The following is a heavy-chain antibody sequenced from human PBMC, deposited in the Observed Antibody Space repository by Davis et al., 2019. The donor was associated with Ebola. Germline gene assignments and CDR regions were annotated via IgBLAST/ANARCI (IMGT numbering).Heavy chain of an antibody. CDR3: ASAPETPIFGVVIRY. Sequence: SVKVSCKASGGTFSSYAISWVRQAPGQGLEWMGGIIPIFGTANYAQKFQGRVTMTRDTSTSTVYMELSSLRSEDTAVYYCASAPETPIFGVVIRYWGQGTLVTVSS. J-gene: IGHJ4*02. CDR2: IIPIFGTA. V-gene: IGHV1-69*05. CDR1: GGTFSSYA. D-gene: IGHD3-3*01.